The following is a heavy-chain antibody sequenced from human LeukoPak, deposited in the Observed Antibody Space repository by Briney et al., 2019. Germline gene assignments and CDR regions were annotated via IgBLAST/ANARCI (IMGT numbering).Heavy chain of an antibody. V-gene: IGHV3-30*03. CDR2: ISFDARNE. CDR3: ARSDSSSWYFLGSGFDY. D-gene: IGHD6-13*01. CDR1: GFTFSNHG. J-gene: IGHJ4*02. Sequence: SGGSLRLSCAASGFTFSNHGMHWVRQAPGKELEWVGVISFDARNENYADSVKGRFTISRDNSKNTLYLQMGSLRTEDMAVYYCARSDSSSWYFLGSGFDYWGQGTLVTVSS.